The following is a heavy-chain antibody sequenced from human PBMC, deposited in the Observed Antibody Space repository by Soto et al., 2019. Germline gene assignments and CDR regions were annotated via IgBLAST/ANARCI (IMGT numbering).Heavy chain of an antibody. D-gene: IGHD4-17*01. CDR1: GFTFSDHY. V-gene: IGHV3-72*01. Sequence: EVQLVESGGGLVQPGGSLRLSCAASGFTFSDHYMDWVRQAPGKGLEWVGRSRNKANSYTTEYAASVKGRFSISRDESKNPLYLQMNSLKTEDTAVYYCAGAPTTVVLGDGSDIWGLGTMVTVSS. J-gene: IGHJ3*02. CDR3: AGAPTTVVLGDGSDI. CDR2: SRNKANSYTT.